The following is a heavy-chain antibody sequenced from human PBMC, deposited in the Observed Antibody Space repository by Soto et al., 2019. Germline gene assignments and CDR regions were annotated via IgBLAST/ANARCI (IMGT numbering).Heavy chain of an antibody. D-gene: IGHD2-8*02. J-gene: IGHJ6*02. CDR2: ISWNSGTI. Sequence: EVQVVESGGGLVQPGRSLRLSCAASGFSFDDYAMHWVRQAPGKGLEWVSGISWNSGTIGYADSVKGRFTISRDNDKTSLYLQMNSMRAEYTALYYCAKSTGGTSNGMGVWGQGTTVTVSS. CDR3: AKSTGGTSNGMGV. CDR1: GFSFDDYA. V-gene: IGHV3-9*01.